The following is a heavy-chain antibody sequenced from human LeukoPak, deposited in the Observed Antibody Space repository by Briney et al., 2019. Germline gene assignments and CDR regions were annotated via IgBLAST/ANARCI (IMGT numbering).Heavy chain of an antibody. D-gene: IGHD3-10*01. CDR3: ASDSISINAFDA. J-gene: IGHJ3*01. Sequence: SETLSLTCTVSGGSISSYYWTWIRQPAGKGLEWIGRIYTTGSTNYNPSLNSRVTMSVDTSKKQFSLKLSSVTAADTAVYYCASDSISINAFDAWGQGTMVTVSS. V-gene: IGHV4-4*07. CDR1: GGSISSYY. CDR2: IYTTGST.